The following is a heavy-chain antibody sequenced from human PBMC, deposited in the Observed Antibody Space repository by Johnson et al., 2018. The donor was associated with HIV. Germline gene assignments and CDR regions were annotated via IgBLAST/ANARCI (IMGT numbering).Heavy chain of an antibody. CDR3: AKDSLDSRTSGTTRKDI. D-gene: IGHD1-26*01. Sequence: VQLVESGGSLVKPGGSLRLSCAVAGVSFNNAWMSWLRQVPGKGLEWVSAISGSGGSTYYADSVKGRFTISRDNSKNTLYLQMNSQRGEDTAVYYCAKDSLDSRTSGTTRKDIWGQGTMVTVSS. CDR1: GVSFNNAW. V-gene: IGHV3-23*04. CDR2: ISGSGGST. J-gene: IGHJ3*02.